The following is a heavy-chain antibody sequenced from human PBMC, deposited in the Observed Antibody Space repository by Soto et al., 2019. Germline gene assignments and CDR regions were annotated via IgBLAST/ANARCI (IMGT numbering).Heavy chain of an antibody. CDR1: GGAFSSYA. CDR2: IIPIFGTA. V-gene: IGHV1-69*13. J-gene: IGHJ5*02. D-gene: IGHD5-12*01. CDR3: ARFGPIVATTRPGGWFDP. Sequence: SVKVSCKASGGAFSSYAISWVRQAPGQGLEWMGGIIPIFGTANYAQKFQGRVTITADESTSTAYMELSSLRSEDTAVYYCARFGPIVATTRPGGWFDPWGQGTLVTVSS.